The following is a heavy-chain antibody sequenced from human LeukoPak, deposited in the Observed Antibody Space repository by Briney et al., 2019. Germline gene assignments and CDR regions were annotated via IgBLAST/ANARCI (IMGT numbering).Heavy chain of an antibody. CDR2: ISGSGGST. CDR3: VKDHPRGPGA. CDR1: GFTFSSYA. J-gene: IGHJ5*02. V-gene: IGHV3-23*01. D-gene: IGHD3-10*01. Sequence: GGSLRLSCAASGFTFSSYAMSWVRQAPGNGLEWVSDISGSGGSTYYADSVKGRFTISRDNSKNTLYLQMNSLRAEDTAVYYCVKDHPRGPGAWGQGTLVTVSS.